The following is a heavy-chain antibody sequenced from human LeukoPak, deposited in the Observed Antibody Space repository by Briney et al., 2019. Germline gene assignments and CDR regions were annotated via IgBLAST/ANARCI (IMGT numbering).Heavy chain of an antibody. V-gene: IGHV4-59*01. CDR2: IYYSGST. J-gene: IGHJ5*02. CDR1: GGSISSYY. D-gene: IGHD3-3*01. Sequence: SETLSLTCTVSGGSISSYYWSWIRQPPGKGLEWIGYIYYSGSTNYNPSLKSRVTISVDTSKNQFSLKLSSVTAADTAVYYCARVGSNDFWSGYYFWFDPWGQGTLVTVSS. CDR3: ARVGSNDFWSGYYFWFDP.